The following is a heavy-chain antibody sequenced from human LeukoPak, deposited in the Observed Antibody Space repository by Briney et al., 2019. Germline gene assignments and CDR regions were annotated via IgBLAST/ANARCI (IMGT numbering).Heavy chain of an antibody. J-gene: IGHJ4*02. D-gene: IGHD3-22*01. CDR2: FSGSGGST. CDR3: AKRGVVIRVILVGFHKEAYYFDS. CDR1: GVTLSNYG. Sequence: GGSLRLSCAVSGVTLSNYGMTWVRQAPGKGLEWVAVFSGSGGSTNYADSVKGRFTISRDNPKNTLYLQMNSLRAEDTAMYFCAKRGVVIRVILVGFHKEAYYFDSWGQGALVTVSS. V-gene: IGHV3-23*01.